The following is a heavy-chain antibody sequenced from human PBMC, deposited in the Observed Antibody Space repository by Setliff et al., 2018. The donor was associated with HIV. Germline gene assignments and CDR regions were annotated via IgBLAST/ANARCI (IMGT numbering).Heavy chain of an antibody. V-gene: IGHV1-8*02. J-gene: IGHJ6*03. CDR3: ARARRDSYDRGRRNHYYIDV. Sequence: ASVKVSCKASGYTFTSYDINWVRQATGQGLEWMGWMNPNSGNTGYAQKFQGRVTMTRDASISTAYMELNTLKFEDTAVYYCARARRDSYDRGRRNHYYIDVWGKGTTGTV. CDR1: GYTFTSYD. CDR2: MNPNSGNT. D-gene: IGHD3-22*01.